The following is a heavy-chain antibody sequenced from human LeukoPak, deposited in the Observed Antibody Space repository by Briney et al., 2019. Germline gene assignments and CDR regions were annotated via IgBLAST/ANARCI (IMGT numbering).Heavy chain of an antibody. V-gene: IGHV3-30-3*01. Sequence: GGSLRLSCAASGFTFSSYDMHWVRQAPGKGLEWVAVISYDGSNKYYADSVKGRFTISRDNSKNTLYLQMNSLRAEDTAVYYCARQIRYFDWLPQATPDYWGQGTLVTVSS. CDR1: GFTFSSYD. J-gene: IGHJ4*02. D-gene: IGHD3-9*01. CDR2: ISYDGSNK. CDR3: ARQIRYFDWLPQATPDY.